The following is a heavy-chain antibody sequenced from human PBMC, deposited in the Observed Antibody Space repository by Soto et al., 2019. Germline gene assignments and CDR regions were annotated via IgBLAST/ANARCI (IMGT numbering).Heavy chain of an antibody. CDR1: GFTFSSYG. D-gene: IGHD2-2*01. CDR2: ISYDGSNK. V-gene: IGHV3-30*18. Sequence: QVQLVESGGGVVQPGRSLRLSCAASGFTFSSYGMHWVRQAPGKGLEWVADISYDGSNKYYADSVKGRFTISRDNSKNTQYLQMNSLIAEYTAVYYCAKSQGYCIITSCYFVGGFDYWGQGTLVTVSS. J-gene: IGHJ4*02. CDR3: AKSQGYCIITSCYFVGGFDY.